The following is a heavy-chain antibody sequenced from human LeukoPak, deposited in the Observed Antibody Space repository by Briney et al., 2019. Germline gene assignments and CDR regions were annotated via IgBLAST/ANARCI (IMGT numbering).Heavy chain of an antibody. CDR2: ISDSGAST. J-gene: IGHJ4*02. V-gene: IGHV3-23*01. CDR1: RFTLSSYA. Sequence: GGSLRLSCAASRFTLSSYAMSWVRQAPGKGLEWVSGISDSGASTYYADSVKGRFTISRDNSKNTLYLQMGSLRAEDMAVYYCARGVGYYDSSALLNWGQGTLVTVSS. CDR3: ARGVGYYDSSALLN. D-gene: IGHD3-22*01.